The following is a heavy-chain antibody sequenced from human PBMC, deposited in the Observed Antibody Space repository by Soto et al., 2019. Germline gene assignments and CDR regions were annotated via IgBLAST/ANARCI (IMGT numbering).Heavy chain of an antibody. Sequence: EVQLLESGGGLVQPGGSLRLSCAASGFTFSSYAMTWVRQAPGKGLEWVSAISGSGGTTYHADSVKGRFTISRDNSKNTLYLQMNSLRAEDAAVYYCAKTPYSSSSYYYYGMAVWGQGTTVTVYS. D-gene: IGHD6-6*01. CDR3: AKTPYSSSSYYYYGMAV. CDR2: ISGSGGTT. CDR1: GFTFSSYA. J-gene: IGHJ6*02. V-gene: IGHV3-23*01.